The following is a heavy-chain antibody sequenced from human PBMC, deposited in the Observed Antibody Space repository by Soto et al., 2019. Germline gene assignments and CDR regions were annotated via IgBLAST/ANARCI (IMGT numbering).Heavy chain of an antibody. CDR2: VYWDDEK. CDR3: AHRQRSGGTCYDY. D-gene: IGHD2-15*01. V-gene: IGHV2-5*02. Sequence: QITLKESGPALVKPTQTLTLTCTFSGFSLTTSGVGVGWIRQPPGKALEWLALVYWDDEKRYSPSLKSRLTITKDTSKTLVVLRMTNMDPVDTATYYCAHRQRSGGTCYDYWGQGTLVTVSS. CDR1: GFSLTTSGVG. J-gene: IGHJ4*02.